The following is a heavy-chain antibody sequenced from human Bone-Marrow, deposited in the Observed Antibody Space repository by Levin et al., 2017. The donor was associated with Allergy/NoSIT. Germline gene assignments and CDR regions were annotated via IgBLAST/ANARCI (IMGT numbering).Heavy chain of an antibody. V-gene: IGHV3-23*01. D-gene: IGHD2-21*02. CDR2: ISDSGGST. CDR1: GFTFSSNA. CDR3: AKAKGGHRDPCFDY. Sequence: PGGSLRLSCEASGFTFSSNAMSWVRRAPGKGLEWVSDISDSGGSTYYADSVKGRFTISRDNSKNTLYVQMNNLRAEDTAIYYCAKAKGGHRDPCFDYWGQGTLVTVSS. J-gene: IGHJ4*02.